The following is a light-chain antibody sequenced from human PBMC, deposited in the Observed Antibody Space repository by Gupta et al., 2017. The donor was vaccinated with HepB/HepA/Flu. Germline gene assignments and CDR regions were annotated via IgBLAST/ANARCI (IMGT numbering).Light chain of an antibody. J-gene: IGKJ5*01. CDR2: GAS. CDR1: QSVSSN. Sequence: EIVMTQSPATLSVSPGERATLSCRASQSVSSNLAWYQQKPGQAPRLLIYGASTRATGIPARFSGSGSGPEXTLTISXLQSEDFAVYNCQQYNNWPPITFGXGTRLEIK. V-gene: IGKV3-15*01. CDR3: QQYNNWPPIT.